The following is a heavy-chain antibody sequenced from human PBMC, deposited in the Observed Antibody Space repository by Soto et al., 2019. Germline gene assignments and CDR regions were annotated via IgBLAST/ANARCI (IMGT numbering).Heavy chain of an antibody. V-gene: IGHV1-18*04. CDR2: ISAYNGNT. J-gene: IGHJ4*02. CDR1: GYTFTSYG. CDR3: ARSGQDSSGYYYHY. Sequence: ASVKFSCKASGYTFTSYGIIWLRQAPGQGLEWMGWISAYNGNTNYAQKLQGRVTMTTDTSTSTAYMELRSLRSDYTAVYYCARSGQDSSGYYYHYWGQGTLVTVSS. D-gene: IGHD3-22*01.